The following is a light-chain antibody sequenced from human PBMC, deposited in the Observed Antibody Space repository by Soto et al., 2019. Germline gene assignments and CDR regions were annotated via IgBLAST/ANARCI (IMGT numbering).Light chain of an antibody. CDR2: DVS. CDR3: SSYTSSSTLGV. V-gene: IGLV2-14*01. J-gene: IGLJ1*01. Sequence: QSVLTQPASVSGSPGQSITISCTGTSSDVGGYNYVSWYQQHPGKAPKLMIYDVSNRASGVSNRFSGSKSGNTASLTISGLQAEDEADYYCSSYTSSSTLGVFGTGTQLTVL. CDR1: SSDVGGYNY.